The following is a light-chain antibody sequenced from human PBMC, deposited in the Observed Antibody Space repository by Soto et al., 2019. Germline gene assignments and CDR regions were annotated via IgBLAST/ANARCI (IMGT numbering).Light chain of an antibody. Sequence: QSALPQPASVSGSPGQSITISCTGTSSDVGGYNYVSWYQQHPGKAPKLMIYEVSNRPSGVSNRFSGSKSGNTASLTISGLQAEDEADYYCSSYTSSSTQVFGTRTKLTVL. J-gene: IGLJ1*01. V-gene: IGLV2-14*01. CDR1: SSDVGGYNY. CDR3: SSYTSSSTQV. CDR2: EVS.